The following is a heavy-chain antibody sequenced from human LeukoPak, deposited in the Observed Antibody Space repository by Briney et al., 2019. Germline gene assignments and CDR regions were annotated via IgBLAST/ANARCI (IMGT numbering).Heavy chain of an antibody. D-gene: IGHD3-22*01. CDR1: GYTFTSYY. V-gene: IGHV1-46*01. J-gene: IGHJ4*02. CDR2: INPSGGST. Sequence: GASVKVSCKASGYTFTSYYMHWVRQTPGQGLEWMGIINPSGGSTSYAQKFQGRVTMTRDTSTSTVYMELSSLRSEDTAVYCCARVGGSGYQLFDYWGQGTLVTVSS. CDR3: ARVGGSGYQLFDY.